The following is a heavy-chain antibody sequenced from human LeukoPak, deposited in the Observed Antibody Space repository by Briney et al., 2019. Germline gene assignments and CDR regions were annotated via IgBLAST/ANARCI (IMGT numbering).Heavy chain of an antibody. Sequence: SETLSLTCAVYGGSVSGYYWSWIRQPPGKGLEWIGEVNHSGSTNYNPSLKSRVTMLVDMSKNQFSLKLSSVTAADTAVYYCARGGDSSGYYLQDAFDIWGQGTMVTVSS. CDR2: VNHSGST. CDR1: GGSVSGYY. J-gene: IGHJ3*02. CDR3: ARGGDSSGYYLQDAFDI. V-gene: IGHV4-34*01. D-gene: IGHD3-22*01.